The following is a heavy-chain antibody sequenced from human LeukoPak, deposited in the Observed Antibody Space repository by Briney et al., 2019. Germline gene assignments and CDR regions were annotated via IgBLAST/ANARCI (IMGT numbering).Heavy chain of an antibody. CDR1: GFTFSSYA. V-gene: IGHV3-30-3*01. J-gene: IGHJ4*01. D-gene: IGHD5-24*01. CDR2: ISYDGSNK. CDR3: AREGERWLQLKSGFDY. Sequence: GGSLRLSCAASGFTFSSYAMHWVRQAPGKGLEWVAVISYDGSNKYYADSVKGRFTISRDNSKNTLYLQMNSLRAEDTAVYYCAREGERWLQLKSGFDYWGQGTLVTVSS.